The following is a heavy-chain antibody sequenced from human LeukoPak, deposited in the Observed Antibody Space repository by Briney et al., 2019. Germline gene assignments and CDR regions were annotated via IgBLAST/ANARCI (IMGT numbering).Heavy chain of an antibody. CDR2: IDATGST. Sequence: TSQTLSLNCTVSGSSISSDYYWTWIRQLAGKGLGMIDRIDATGSTDANPSLKSRVTISVDTSKNQLSLKVSSVTAADTAIYYCARVGDYGAYYFDYWGQGTRVTVSS. D-gene: IGHD4-17*01. J-gene: IGHJ4*02. CDR3: ARVGDYGAYYFDY. CDR1: GSSISSDYY. V-gene: IGHV4-61*02.